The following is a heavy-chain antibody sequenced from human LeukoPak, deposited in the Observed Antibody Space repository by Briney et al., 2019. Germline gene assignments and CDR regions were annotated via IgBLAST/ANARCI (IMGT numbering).Heavy chain of an antibody. Sequence: PSETLSLTCTVSGGSISSGGYYWSWIRQHPGKGLEWIGYIYYSGSTYYNPSLKSRVTISVDTSKNQFSLKLSSVTAADTAVYYCARPGTRSGRALVYWGQGTLVTVSS. CDR3: ARPGTRSGRALVY. J-gene: IGHJ4*02. V-gene: IGHV4-31*03. D-gene: IGHD2-15*01. CDR2: IYYSGST. CDR1: GGSISSGGYY.